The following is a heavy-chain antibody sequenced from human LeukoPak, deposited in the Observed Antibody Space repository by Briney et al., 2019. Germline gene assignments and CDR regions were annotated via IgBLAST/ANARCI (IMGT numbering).Heavy chain of an antibody. V-gene: IGHV3-48*01. D-gene: IGHD1-26*01. J-gene: IGHJ3*02. CDR3: GRDQGGSYPVWQDAFDI. Sequence: GGSLRLSCAASGFTFSSYSMNWVRQAPGKGLEWVSYISSRSSTMYYADSVEGRFTISRDNAKNSLYLLMNGLRVEDTAVYYCGRDQGGSYPVWQDAFDIWGQGTMVTVSS. CDR2: ISSRSSTM. CDR1: GFTFSSYS.